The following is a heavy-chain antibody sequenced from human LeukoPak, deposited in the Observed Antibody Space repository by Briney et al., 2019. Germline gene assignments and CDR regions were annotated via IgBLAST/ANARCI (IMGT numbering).Heavy chain of an antibody. D-gene: IGHD3-3*01. CDR1: GYTFTGYY. Sequence: ASVKVSCKASGYTFTGYYMHWVRQAPGQGLEWMGWINPNSGGTNYAQKFQGRVTMTRDTSISTAYMELSRLRSDDTAVYYCARDSHYDFWSGYYGWFAPWGQGTLVTVSS. J-gene: IGHJ5*02. CDR3: ARDSHYDFWSGYYGWFAP. CDR2: INPNSGGT. V-gene: IGHV1-2*02.